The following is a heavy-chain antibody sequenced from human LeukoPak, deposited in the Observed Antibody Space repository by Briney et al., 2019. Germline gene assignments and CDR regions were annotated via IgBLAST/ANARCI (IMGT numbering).Heavy chain of an antibody. V-gene: IGHV1-18*01. D-gene: IGHD6-19*01. CDR1: DYDFTSVG. Sequence: ASVKVSCKASDYDFTSVGITWVRQAPGQGLEWMGWISPYSGDTRYVQKLQGRVTMTADTSTSTAYMELRSLRFDDTAVYYCARAGSGSGWYFDYWGQGTLVTVSS. CDR2: ISPYSGDT. J-gene: IGHJ4*02. CDR3: ARAGSGSGWYFDY.